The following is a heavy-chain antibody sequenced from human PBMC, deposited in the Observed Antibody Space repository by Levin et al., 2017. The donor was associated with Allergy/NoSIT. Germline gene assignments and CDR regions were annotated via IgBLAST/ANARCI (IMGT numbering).Heavy chain of an antibody. D-gene: IGHD3-9*01. CDR1: GGSISSGGYY. J-gene: IGHJ6*03. CDR3: ARDRLERYYDILTGYYYMDG. V-gene: IGHV4-31*03. Sequence: LRLSCTVSGGSISSGGYYWSWIRQHPGKGLEWIGYIYYSGSTYYNPSLKSRVTISVDTSKNQFSLKLSSVTAADTAVYYCARDRLERYYDILTGYYYMDGWGKGTTVTVSS. CDR2: IYYSGST.